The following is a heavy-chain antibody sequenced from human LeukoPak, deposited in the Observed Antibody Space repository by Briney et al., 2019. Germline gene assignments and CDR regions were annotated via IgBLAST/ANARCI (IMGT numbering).Heavy chain of an antibody. CDR1: GYTFTSYY. CDR2: INPSGGST. CDR3: ARTVGYSSSWYWPFDY. Sequence: GASVKVSCKASGYTFTSYYMHWVRQAPGQGLEWMGIINPSGGSTSYAQKFQGRVTMTRDTSTSTVYMELSSLRSEDTVVYYCARTVGYSSSWYWPFDYWGQGTLVTVSS. V-gene: IGHV1-46*01. J-gene: IGHJ4*02. D-gene: IGHD6-13*01.